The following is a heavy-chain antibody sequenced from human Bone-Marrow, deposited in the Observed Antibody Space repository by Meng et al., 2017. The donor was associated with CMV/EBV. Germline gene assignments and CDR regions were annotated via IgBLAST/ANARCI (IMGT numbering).Heavy chain of an antibody. CDR2: ISSSSSYT. Sequence: GPLVEAGGGFVKPAGSLRLSCAASGFTFSDYYMSWIRQAPGKGLEWVSYISSSSSYTNYADSVKGRFTISRDNAKNSLYLQMNSLRAEDTAVYYCAGQTMAVDYWGQGTLVTVSS. CDR1: GFTFSDYY. D-gene: IGHD4/OR15-4a*01. CDR3: AGQTMAVDY. V-gene: IGHV3-11*06. J-gene: IGHJ4*02.